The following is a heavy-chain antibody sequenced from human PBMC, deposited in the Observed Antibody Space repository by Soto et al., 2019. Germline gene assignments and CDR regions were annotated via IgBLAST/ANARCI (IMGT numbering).Heavy chain of an antibody. Sequence: LTCTVSGGSISSSSYYWDWIRQPPGKGLEWIGSIYYSGSAYYNPSLKSRVSISVDTSKNQFSLKLSSVTAADTAVYYCARQDIVLMVYANDYWGQGTLVTVSS. V-gene: IGHV4-39*01. CDR1: GGSISSSSYY. J-gene: IGHJ4*02. D-gene: IGHD2-8*01. CDR3: ARQDIVLMVYANDY. CDR2: IYYSGSA.